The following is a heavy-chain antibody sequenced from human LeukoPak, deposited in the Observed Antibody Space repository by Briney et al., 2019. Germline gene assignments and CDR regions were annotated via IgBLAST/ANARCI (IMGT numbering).Heavy chain of an antibody. CDR1: GFTFSSYA. D-gene: IGHD1/OR15-1a*01. J-gene: IGHJ4*02. Sequence: PGGSLRLSCAASGFTFSSYAMSWVRQAPGKGLEWVSAISGSGGSTYYADSVKGRFTISRDNSKNALYLQMNSLRAEDTAVYYCAKGVGVSGTNRCDFDYWGQGTLVTVSS. V-gene: IGHV3-23*01. CDR3: AKGVGVSGTNRCDFDY. CDR2: ISGSGGST.